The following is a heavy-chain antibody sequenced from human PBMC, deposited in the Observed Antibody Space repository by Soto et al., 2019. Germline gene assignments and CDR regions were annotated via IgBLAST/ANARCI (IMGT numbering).Heavy chain of an antibody. J-gene: IGHJ5*02. D-gene: IGHD4-4*01. CDR2: IYHSGST. Sequence: QVQLQESGPGLVKPSGTLSLTCAVSSGSISSSNWWSWVRQPPGKGLEWIGEIYHSGSTNYNPSLKGRVTISVDKSKTQFSLKLSSVTAADTAVYYCARDIRLQGEPWWFDPWGQGTLVTVSS. CDR3: ARDIRLQGEPWWFDP. V-gene: IGHV4-4*02. CDR1: SGSISSSNW.